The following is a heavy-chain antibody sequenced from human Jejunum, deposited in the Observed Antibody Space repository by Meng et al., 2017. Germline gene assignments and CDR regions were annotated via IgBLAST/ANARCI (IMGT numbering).Heavy chain of an antibody. CDR2: IYYSGST. CDR1: GGSISSGDYY. CDR3: AREALGGNSPNDY. Sequence: QVQLQDSGPVLVKPSQTLSLTCTVSGGSISSGDYYWSWIRQPPGKGLEWIGYIYYSGSTYYTPSLKSRVTISVDTSKNQFSLKLSSVTAADTAVYYCAREALGGNSPNDYWGQGTLVTVSS. J-gene: IGHJ4*02. D-gene: IGHD4-23*01. V-gene: IGHV4-30-4*01.